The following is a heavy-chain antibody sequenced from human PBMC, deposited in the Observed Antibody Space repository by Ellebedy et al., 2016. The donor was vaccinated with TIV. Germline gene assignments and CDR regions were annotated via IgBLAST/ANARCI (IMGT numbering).Heavy chain of an antibody. CDR1: GYTFTSYG. Sequence: ASVKVSXXASGYTFTSYGISWVRQAPGQGLEWMGWISAYNGNTNYAQKLQGRVTMTTDTSTSTAYMELRSLRSDDTAVYYCAREEVTMVRGVIVLYGMDVWGQGTTVTVSS. D-gene: IGHD3-10*01. V-gene: IGHV1-18*01. CDR2: ISAYNGNT. J-gene: IGHJ6*02. CDR3: AREEVTMVRGVIVLYGMDV.